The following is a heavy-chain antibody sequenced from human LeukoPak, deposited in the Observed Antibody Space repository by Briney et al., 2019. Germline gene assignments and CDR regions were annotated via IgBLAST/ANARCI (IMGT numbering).Heavy chain of an antibody. CDR2: ISGSGGST. CDR1: GFTFSSYV. CDR3: ARGREYYYYGMDV. J-gene: IGHJ6*02. V-gene: IGHV3-23*01. D-gene: IGHD1-26*01. Sequence: GGSLRLSCAASGFTFSSYVMSWVRQAPGKGLEWVSAISGSGGSTYYADSVKGRFTISRDNSKNTLYLQMNSLRAEDTAVYYCARGREYYYYGMDVWGQGTTVTVSS.